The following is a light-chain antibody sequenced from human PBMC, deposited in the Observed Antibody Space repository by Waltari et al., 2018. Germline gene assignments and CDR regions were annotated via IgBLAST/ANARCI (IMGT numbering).Light chain of an antibody. CDR1: QSVSIN. CDR3: QHYNNWPPGTT. V-gene: IGKV3-15*01. CDR2: GAS. Sequence: TQSPATLSVSPGERATLSCRASQSVSINLAWYQQKPGQAPRLLILGASTRATGVPDPLPLNLARATGVPARFSGSGSGTEFTLTISSLQSEDFAVYYCQHYNNWPPGTTFGQGTKVEIK. J-gene: IGKJ1*01.